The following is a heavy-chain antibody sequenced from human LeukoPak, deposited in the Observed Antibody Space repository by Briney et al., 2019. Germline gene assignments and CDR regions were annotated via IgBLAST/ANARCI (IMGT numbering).Heavy chain of an antibody. CDR1: GYTFTGYY. CDR2: INPNSGGT. J-gene: IGHJ5*02. V-gene: IGHV1-2*02. CDR3: ARGYRYYDSSGIAAFDP. D-gene: IGHD3-22*01. Sequence: ASVKVSCKASGYTFTGYYMHWVQQAPGQGLEWMGWINPNSGGTNYAQKFQGRVTMTRDTSISTAYMELSRLRSDDTAVYYCARGYRYYDSSGIAAFDPWGQGTLVTVSS.